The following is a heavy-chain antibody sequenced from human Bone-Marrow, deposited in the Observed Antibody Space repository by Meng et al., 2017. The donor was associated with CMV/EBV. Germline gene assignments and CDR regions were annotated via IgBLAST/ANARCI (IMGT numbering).Heavy chain of an antibody. CDR3: ARERGSITIFGVPRGANWFDP. CDR1: GFTLSSYE. CDR2: IGDSGRTL. J-gene: IGHJ5*02. V-gene: IGHV3-48*03. Sequence: GGSLRLSCAASGFTLSSYEMNWVRQAPGKGLEWIAYIGDSGRTLYYADSVKGRFTISSDNAENSLYLQMKSLRVEDTALYYCARERGSITIFGVPRGANWFDPWGQGTLVTVSS. D-gene: IGHD3-3*01.